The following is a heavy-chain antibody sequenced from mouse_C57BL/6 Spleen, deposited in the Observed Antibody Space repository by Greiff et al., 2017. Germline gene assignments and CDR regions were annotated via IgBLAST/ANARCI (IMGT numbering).Heavy chain of an antibody. J-gene: IGHJ1*03. V-gene: IGHV1-26*01. CDR2: INPNNGGS. CDR3: ARRDGYWYLDV. CDR1: GYTFTDYY. D-gene: IGHD2-3*01. Sequence: VQLQQSGPELVKPGASVKISCKASGYTFTDYYMNWVKQSHGKSLEWIGDINPNNGGSSYNQKFKGKATLTVDKSSSTAYMELRSLTYEDSAVYYCARRDGYWYLDVWGTGTTVTVSS.